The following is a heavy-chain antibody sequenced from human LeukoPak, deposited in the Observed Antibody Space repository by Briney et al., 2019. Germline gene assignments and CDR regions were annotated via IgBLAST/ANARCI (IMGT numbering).Heavy chain of an antibody. CDR2: IYYSGST. V-gene: IGHV4-59*01. CDR3: ASRYYDILTGDFDAFDI. Sequence: SETLSLTCTVSGGSISSYYWSWIRQPPGKGLEWIGYIYYSGSTNYNPSLKSRVTISVDTSKNQFSLKLSSVTAADTAVYYCASRYYDILTGDFDAFDIWGQGTMVTVSS. CDR1: GGSISSYY. D-gene: IGHD3-9*01. J-gene: IGHJ3*02.